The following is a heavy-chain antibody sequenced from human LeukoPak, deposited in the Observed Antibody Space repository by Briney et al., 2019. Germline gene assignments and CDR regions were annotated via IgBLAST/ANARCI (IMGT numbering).Heavy chain of an antibody. CDR2: IRSKAYGGTT. D-gene: IGHD5-18*01. V-gene: IGHV3-49*03. CDR3: TRAYSYGYLTLGY. CDR1: GFTFGDYA. Sequence: GGSLRLSCTASGFTFGDYAMSWFRQAPGKGLEGVGFIRSKAYGGTTEYAASVKGRSTISRDDAKSIAYLQMNSLKTEDTAVYYCTRAYSYGYLTLGYWGQGTLVTVSS. J-gene: IGHJ4*02.